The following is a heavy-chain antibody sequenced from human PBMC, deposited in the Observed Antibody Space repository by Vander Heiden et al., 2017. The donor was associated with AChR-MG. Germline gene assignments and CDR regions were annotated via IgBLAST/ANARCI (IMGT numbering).Heavy chain of an antibody. Sequence: EVQLLESGGGLVQPGGSLRLSCAASGFTFSSYAMSWVRQAPGKGLEWVSAISGSGGSTYYADSVKGRFTISRDNSKNTLYLQMNSLRAEDTAVYYCAKAPKWELLSEYRPLACDYWGQGTLVTVSS. J-gene: IGHJ4*02. CDR1: GFTFSSYA. V-gene: IGHV3-23*01. D-gene: IGHD1-26*01. CDR2: ISGSGGST. CDR3: AKAPKWELLSEYRPLACDY.